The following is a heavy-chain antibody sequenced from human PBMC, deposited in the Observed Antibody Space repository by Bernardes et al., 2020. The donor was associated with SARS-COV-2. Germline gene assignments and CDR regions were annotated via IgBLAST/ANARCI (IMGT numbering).Heavy chain of an antibody. Sequence: FHSTNYAQNFQGRVTITADESSSTAYMELSSLRSEDTALYYCAREPIAARPGIWFDPWGQGTLVTVS. CDR3: AREPIAARPGIWFDP. CDR2: FHST. J-gene: IGHJ5*02. D-gene: IGHD6-6*01. V-gene: IGHV1-69*01.